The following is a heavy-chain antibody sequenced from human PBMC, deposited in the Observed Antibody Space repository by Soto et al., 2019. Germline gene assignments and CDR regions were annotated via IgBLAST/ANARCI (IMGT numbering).Heavy chain of an antibody. CDR2: INAGNGNT. Sequence: RASVKVSCKASGYTFTSYAMHWVRQAPGQRLEWMGWINAGNGNTKYSQKFQGRVTITRDTSASTAYMELSSLRSEDTAVYYCARGLHDFWSGYYHPSQTFDYWGQGTLVTVSS. J-gene: IGHJ4*02. CDR1: GYTFTSYA. V-gene: IGHV1-3*01. CDR3: ARGLHDFWSGYYHPSQTFDY. D-gene: IGHD3-3*01.